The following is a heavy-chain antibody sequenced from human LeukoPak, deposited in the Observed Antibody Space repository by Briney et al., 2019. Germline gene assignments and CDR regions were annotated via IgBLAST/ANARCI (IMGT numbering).Heavy chain of an antibody. J-gene: IGHJ4*02. CDR2: IYTSGST. V-gene: IGHV4-4*07. D-gene: IGHD3-10*01. CDR3: ARDRSDGGGYYGSGSYPAFDY. Sequence: QSSETLSLTCTVSGGSISSYYWSWIRQPAGKGLEWIGRIYTSGSTNYNPSLKGRVTMSVDTSKNQFSLKLSSVTAADTAVYYCARDRSDGGGYYGSGSYPAFDYWGQGTLVTVSS. CDR1: GGSISSYY.